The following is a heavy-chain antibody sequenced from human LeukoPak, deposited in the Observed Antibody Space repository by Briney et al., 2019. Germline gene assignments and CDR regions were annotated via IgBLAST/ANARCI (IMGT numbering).Heavy chain of an antibody. D-gene: IGHD3-22*01. CDR3: ARETYYYDSSDYYSWFDP. CDR1: GFTFSTYA. J-gene: IGHJ5*02. V-gene: IGHV3-23*01. CDR2: ISGSAGST. Sequence: GRSLRLSCAASGFTFSTYAMSWVRQAPGRGLEWVSSISGSAGSTFYADSVKGRFTISRDNSKNTLYLQVSSLRLEDTAVYYCARETYYYDSSDYYSWFDPWGQGTLVTVSS.